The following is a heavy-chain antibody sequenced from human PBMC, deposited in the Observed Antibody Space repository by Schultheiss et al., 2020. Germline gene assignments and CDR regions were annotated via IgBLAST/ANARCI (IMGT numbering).Heavy chain of an antibody. J-gene: IGHJ5*02. D-gene: IGHD5-12*01. V-gene: IGHV4-61*08. CDR3: AREGGYDYGWFDP. Sequence: SETLSLTCTVSGGSISSGGYYWSWIRQHPGKGLEWIGYIYYSGKANYNPSLKSRVAISVDTSKNQFSLKLGSVTAADTAVYYCAREGGYDYGWFDPWGQGTLVTVSA. CDR2: IYYSGKA. CDR1: GGSISSGGYY.